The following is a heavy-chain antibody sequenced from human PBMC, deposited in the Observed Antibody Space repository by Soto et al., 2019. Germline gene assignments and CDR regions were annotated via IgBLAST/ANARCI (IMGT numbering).Heavy chain of an antibody. CDR3: ASSSGGDGMDV. D-gene: IGHD3-10*01. J-gene: IGHJ6*02. Sequence: SETLSLTCTVSYDSISRYHWSWIRQPPGKGLELFAYIYYSGSTNYNPSLKSRVSISVDTSKNQFSLKLSSVTAADTAVYYCASSSGGDGMDVWGQGTTVTVSS. CDR2: IYYSGST. CDR1: YDSISRYH. V-gene: IGHV4-59*01.